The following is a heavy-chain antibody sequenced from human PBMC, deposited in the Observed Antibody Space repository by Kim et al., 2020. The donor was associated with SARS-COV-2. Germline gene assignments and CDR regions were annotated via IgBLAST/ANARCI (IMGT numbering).Heavy chain of an antibody. CDR3: AKGIVGATASDY. CDR1: GFTFSSYT. J-gene: IGHJ4*02. Sequence: GGSLRLSCAASGFTFSSYTMSWVRQAPGKGLEWVSRIRGSGDSTYYADSVKGRFTISRDNSKNTLYLQMNSLRAEDTAVYYCAKGIVGATASDYWGQGILVTVYS. D-gene: IGHD1-26*01. V-gene: IGHV3-23*01. CDR2: IRGSGDST.